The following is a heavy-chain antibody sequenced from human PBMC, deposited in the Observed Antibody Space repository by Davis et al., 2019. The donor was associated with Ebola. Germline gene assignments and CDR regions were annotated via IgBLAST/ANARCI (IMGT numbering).Heavy chain of an antibody. D-gene: IGHD3-10*01. CDR1: GYTFTTHH. J-gene: IGHJ4*02. Sequence: ASVKVSCKASGYTFTTHHFNWVRQATGQGLEWMGWINPDSGVTRYAQKFQGRVTMTRDTSVSTAYLELRSLRSDDTAVYYCAREGSLEVLDWGQGTLVTVSS. CDR3: AREGSLEVLD. V-gene: IGHV1-2*02. CDR2: INPDSGVT.